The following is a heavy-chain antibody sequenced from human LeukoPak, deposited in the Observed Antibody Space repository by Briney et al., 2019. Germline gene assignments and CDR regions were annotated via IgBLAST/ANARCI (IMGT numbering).Heavy chain of an antibody. V-gene: IGHV4-38-2*02. J-gene: IGHJ4*02. Sequence: SETLSLTCTVSGYSISSGYYWGWLRQPPGKGLEWIGSIHHGGTTFYNPSLKRRVTISVDTSKNHFSLRPSSVTAADTAVYYCARNRYFDTGGYYYDFDYWGQGTLVTVSS. CDR1: GYSISSGYY. D-gene: IGHD3-22*01. CDR3: ARNRYFDTGGYYYDFDY. CDR2: IHHGGTT.